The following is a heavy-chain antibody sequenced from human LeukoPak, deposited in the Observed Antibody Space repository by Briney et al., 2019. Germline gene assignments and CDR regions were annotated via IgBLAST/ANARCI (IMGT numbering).Heavy chain of an antibody. CDR1: GFTCTGYY. CDR3: VREGNELLSKNFDY. Sequence: GASVKVSCKASGFTCTGYYIHWVRQAPGQGLEWMGYINPHSGGTNSPQKFQGRVTMTTDTSISAAYMELSSLISDDTAMYYCVREGNELLSKNFDYWGQGTLVTVSS. D-gene: IGHD2-21*02. V-gene: IGHV1-2*02. CDR2: INPHSGGT. J-gene: IGHJ4*02.